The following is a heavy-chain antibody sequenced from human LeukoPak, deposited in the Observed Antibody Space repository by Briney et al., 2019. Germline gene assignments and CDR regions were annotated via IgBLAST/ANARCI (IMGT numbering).Heavy chain of an antibody. V-gene: IGHV3-23*01. CDR3: AKDRLEWLLSLDY. J-gene: IGHJ4*02. CDR2: ISGDGVSP. Sequence: GGSLRLSCSASGFTFNNYALTWVRQTPGKGLECVSAISGDGVSPYYADSVRGRFTISRDNSKNTLYLQMNSLRAEDTAVYYCAKDRLEWLLSLDYWGQGNLVTVSS. D-gene: IGHD3-3*01. CDR1: GFTFNNYA.